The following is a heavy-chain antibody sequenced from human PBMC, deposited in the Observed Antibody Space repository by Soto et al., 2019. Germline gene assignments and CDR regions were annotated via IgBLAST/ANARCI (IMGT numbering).Heavy chain of an antibody. CDR1: EFSFSSYS. V-gene: IGHV3-72*01. CDR3: ARASGGQPLFDY. J-gene: IGHJ4*02. CDR2: MRNKDNTYTT. Sequence: PGGSLRLSCASSEFSFSSYSMNWVRQAPGKGPEWVARMRNKDNTYTTEYGASVKGRFIVSRDDSRNSAYLQMNRLQTEDTATYYCARASGGQPLFDYWGKGTPVTVSS. D-gene: IGHD1-26*01.